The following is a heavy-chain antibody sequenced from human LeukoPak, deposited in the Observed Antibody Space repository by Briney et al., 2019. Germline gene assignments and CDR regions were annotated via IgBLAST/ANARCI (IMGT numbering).Heavy chain of an antibody. J-gene: IGHJ4*02. V-gene: IGHV3-48*01. D-gene: IGHD1-26*01. CDR3: ATQWELHPAF. Sequence: GGSLRLSCAASGFSFSSYRMNWVRQAPGKGLEWVSYITRSGSARYYADAVKGRFTISRDNAKNSLYLQMNSLRAEDTAVYYCATQWELHPAFWGQGTLVTVSS. CDR2: ITRSGSAR. CDR1: GFSFSSYR.